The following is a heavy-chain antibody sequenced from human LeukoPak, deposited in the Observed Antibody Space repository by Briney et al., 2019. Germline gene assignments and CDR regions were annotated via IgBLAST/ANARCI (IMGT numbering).Heavy chain of an antibody. CDR2: IYYRGST. J-gene: IGHJ4*02. CDR3: ARGALVRGVFNPLDY. Sequence: PSETLSLTCTVSGGSISSDYWSWIRQPPGKGLEWIGYIYYRGSTNYNPSLKSRVTISVDTSKNQFSLKLSSVTAADTAVYYCARGALVRGVFNPLDYWGQGALVTVSS. V-gene: IGHV4-59*01. D-gene: IGHD3-10*01. CDR1: GGSISSDY.